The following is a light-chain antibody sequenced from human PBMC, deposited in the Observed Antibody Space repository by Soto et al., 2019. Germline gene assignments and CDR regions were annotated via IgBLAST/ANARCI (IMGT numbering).Light chain of an antibody. V-gene: IGLV1-40*01. CDR3: QSYGSSLSGSYV. Sequence: QSVLTQPPSVSGAPGQRVIISCTGSSSNIGAGYDVHWYQQLPGTAPRLLIYDNNNRPSGVPARFSVSKSDTSASLAITGLQPEDEADYYCQSYGSSLSGSYVFGTGTKVTVL. CDR1: SSNIGAGYD. CDR2: DNN. J-gene: IGLJ1*01.